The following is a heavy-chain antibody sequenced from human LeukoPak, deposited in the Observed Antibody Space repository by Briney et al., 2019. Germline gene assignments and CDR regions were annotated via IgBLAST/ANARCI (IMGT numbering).Heavy chain of an antibody. D-gene: IGHD3-22*01. CDR1: GFTFSSYW. CDR3: AKEDYYDSSGYHGYYYYGMDV. Sequence: GGSLRLSCAASGFTFSSYWMSWVRQAPGKGLEWVANIKQDGSEKYYVNSVKGRFTISRDNSKNTLYLQMNSLRAEDTAVYYCAKEDYYDSSGYHGYYYYGMDVWGQGTTVTVSS. J-gene: IGHJ6*02. CDR2: IKQDGSEK. V-gene: IGHV3-7*01.